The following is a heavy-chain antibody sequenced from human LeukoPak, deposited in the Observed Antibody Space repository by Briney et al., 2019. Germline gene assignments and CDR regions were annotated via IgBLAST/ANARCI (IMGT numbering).Heavy chain of an antibody. J-gene: IGHJ4*02. CDR2: IYYSGST. Sequence: SETLSLTCTVSGGSISSSSYYWGWIRQPPGKGLEWIGSIYYSGSTYYNPSLKSRVTISVDTSKNQFSLKLSSVTAADTAVYYCARDGYLAVDYWDQGTLVTVSS. D-gene: IGHD2-2*03. V-gene: IGHV4-39*07. CDR3: ARDGYLAVDY. CDR1: GGSISSSSYY.